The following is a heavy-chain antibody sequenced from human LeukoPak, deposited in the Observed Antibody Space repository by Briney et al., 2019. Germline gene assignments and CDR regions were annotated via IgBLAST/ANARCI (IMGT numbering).Heavy chain of an antibody. Sequence: PSETLSLTCTVSGDSISSYYWSWIRQPPGKGLEWIGYIYYSGSTIYNPSLKSRVTMSLDTSKNQFSLKLRSVTAADTAVYYCARGVISTDAFDDWGQGTMVTVSS. CDR1: GDSISSYY. CDR2: IYYSGST. CDR3: ARGVISTDAFDD. J-gene: IGHJ3*01. V-gene: IGHV4-59*01. D-gene: IGHD3-10*01.